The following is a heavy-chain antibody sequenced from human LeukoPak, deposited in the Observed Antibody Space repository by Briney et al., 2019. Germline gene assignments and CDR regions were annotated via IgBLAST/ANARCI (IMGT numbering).Heavy chain of an antibody. J-gene: IGHJ4*02. V-gene: IGHV1-2*04. CDR1: GYTFTGYY. D-gene: IGHD6-13*01. CDR2: INPNSGGT. CDR3: ARGPRLYSSSSPNIDY. Sequence: ASVKVSCKASGYTFTGYYMHWVRQAPGQGLEWMGWINPNSGGTNYAQKFQGWVTMTRDTSISTAYMELSRLRSDDTAVYYCARGPRLYSSSSPNIDYWGQGTLVTVSS.